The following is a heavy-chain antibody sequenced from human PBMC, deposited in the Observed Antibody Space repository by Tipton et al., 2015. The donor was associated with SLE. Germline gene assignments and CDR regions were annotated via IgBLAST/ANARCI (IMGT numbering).Heavy chain of an antibody. J-gene: IGHJ1*01. CDR1: GFTFSSYD. Sequence: SLRLSCAASGFTFSSYDMHWVRQAPGKGLEWVAFIRYDGTNQYYADSVKGRFTISRDNSKNSLYLQMSSLRDEDTAVYYCARAPLRGYTYGPGYWGQGTLVTVSS. CDR2: IRYDGTNQ. D-gene: IGHD5-18*01. V-gene: IGHV3-33*08. CDR3: ARAPLRGYTYGPGY.